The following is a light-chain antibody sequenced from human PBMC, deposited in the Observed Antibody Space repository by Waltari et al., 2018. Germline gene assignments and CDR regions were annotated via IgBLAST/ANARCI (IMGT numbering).Light chain of an antibody. V-gene: IGLV3-10*01. CDR1: ALPKKY. Sequence: SYELTQPPSVSVSPGQAARITCSGDALPKKYAYWYQQKSGQAPVLVIYEDSNRPSGIPEGFSGSSSGTMATWTISGAQVGDEADYYCYSTDSSGNHGVFGTGTKVTVL. J-gene: IGLJ1*01. CDR3: YSTDSSGNHGV. CDR2: EDS.